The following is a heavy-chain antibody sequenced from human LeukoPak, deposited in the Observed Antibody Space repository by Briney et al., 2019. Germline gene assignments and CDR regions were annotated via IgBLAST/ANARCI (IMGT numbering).Heavy chain of an antibody. Sequence: SETLSLTCIVYGGSISSYYWSWIRQPPGKGLEWIGYIYYSGSTNYNPSLKSRVTISVDTSKNQFSLKLSSVTAADTAVYYCARLVATIGGYYFDYWGQGTLVTVSS. CDR3: ARLVATIGGYYFDY. CDR2: IYYSGST. CDR1: GGSISSYY. D-gene: IGHD5-12*01. J-gene: IGHJ4*02. V-gene: IGHV4-59*01.